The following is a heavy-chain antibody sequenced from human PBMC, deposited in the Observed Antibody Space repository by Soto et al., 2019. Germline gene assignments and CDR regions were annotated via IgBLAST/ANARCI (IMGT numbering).Heavy chain of an antibody. D-gene: IGHD7-27*01. CDR3: AREKEPSANGYYYYYGMDV. Sequence: GGSLRLSCAASGFTFSSYGMHWVRQAPGKGLEWVAVIWYDGSNKYYADSVKGRFTISRDNSKNTLYLQMNSLRAEDTAVYYCAREKEPSANGYYYYYGMDVWGQGTTVTVSS. CDR1: GFTFSSYG. J-gene: IGHJ6*02. V-gene: IGHV3-33*01. CDR2: IWYDGSNK.